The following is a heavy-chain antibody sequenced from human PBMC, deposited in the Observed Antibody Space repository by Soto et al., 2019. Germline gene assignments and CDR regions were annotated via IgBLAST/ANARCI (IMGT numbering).Heavy chain of an antibody. CDR2: IIPIFGTA. Sequence: QVQLVQSGAEVKKPGSSVKVSCKASGGTFSSYAISWVRQAPGQGLEWMGGIIPIFGTANYAQNFQVRVPITGNEATITAYMALRSVSSEDTGVYYCARGDSKAVAYWGQGTLVTVCS. CDR3: ARGDSKAVAY. V-gene: IGHV1-69*01. CDR1: GGTFSSYA. J-gene: IGHJ4*02. D-gene: IGHD6-6*01.